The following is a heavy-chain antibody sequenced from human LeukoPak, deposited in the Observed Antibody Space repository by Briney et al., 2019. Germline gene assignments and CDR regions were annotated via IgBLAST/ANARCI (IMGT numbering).Heavy chain of an antibody. CDR1: GGSISSYY. D-gene: IGHD6-13*01. V-gene: IGHV4-59*01. CDR2: IYYSGST. J-gene: IGHJ6*02. Sequence: PSETLSLTCTVSGGSISSYYWSWIRQPPGKGLEWIGYIYYSGSTNYNPSLKSRVTISVDTSKNQFSLKLSSVTAADTAVYYCARVHLPSSSRFGYYYYGMDVWGQGTTVTVSS. CDR3: ARVHLPSSSRFGYYYYGMDV.